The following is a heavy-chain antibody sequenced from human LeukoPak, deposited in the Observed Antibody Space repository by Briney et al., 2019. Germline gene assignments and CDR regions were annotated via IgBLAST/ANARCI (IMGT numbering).Heavy chain of an antibody. CDR1: GFTFSSYW. Sequence: PGGSLRLSCAASGFTFSSYWMSWVRQAPGKGLEWVANIKQDGSEKYYVDSVKGRFTISRDNAKNSLYLQMNSLRAEDTAVYYCASPGYYDSSGYYYNWRAFDIWGQGTMVTVSS. V-gene: IGHV3-7*01. D-gene: IGHD3-22*01. J-gene: IGHJ3*02. CDR3: ASPGYYDSSGYYYNWRAFDI. CDR2: IKQDGSEK.